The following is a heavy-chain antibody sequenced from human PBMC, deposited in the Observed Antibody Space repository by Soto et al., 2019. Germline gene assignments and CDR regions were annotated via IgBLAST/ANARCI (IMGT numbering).Heavy chain of an antibody. J-gene: IGHJ6*02. Sequence: PGESLKISCKGSGYTFTNNYWISWVRQMPGKGLEWLGTIDPSDSYTNYSPSFEGHVNISADKSISTAYLQWSSLKASDTAKYFCARQRMALTLLEETLYSYGLGVWGQGTTVTVSS. CDR2: IDPSDSYT. D-gene: IGHD3-3*02. CDR3: ARQRMALTLLEETLYSYGLGV. CDR1: GYTFTNNYW. V-gene: IGHV5-10-1*01.